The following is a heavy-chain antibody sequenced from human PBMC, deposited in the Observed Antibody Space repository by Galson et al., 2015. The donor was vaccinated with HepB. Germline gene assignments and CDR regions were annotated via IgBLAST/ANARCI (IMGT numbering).Heavy chain of an antibody. CDR1: GYSFTSYD. Sequence: SVKVSCKASGYSFTSYDINWVRQAAGHGLEWMGWMNPNSGATGLAQKFQGRAIMTRTTSISTAYMELSRLRSEDTALYYCVKRVSGGVWGRGQYVYLDVWGKGTTGTV. CDR2: MNPNSGAT. J-gene: IGHJ6*03. V-gene: IGHV1-8*01. CDR3: VKRVSGGVWGRGQYVYLDV. D-gene: IGHD3-16*01.